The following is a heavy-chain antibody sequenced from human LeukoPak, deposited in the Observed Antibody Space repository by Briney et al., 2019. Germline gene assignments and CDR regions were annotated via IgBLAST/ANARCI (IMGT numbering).Heavy chain of an antibody. CDR2: INPHSGDT. V-gene: IGHV1-2*02. J-gene: IGHJ4*02. CDR1: GYTFTGQY. D-gene: IGHD3-10*01. CDR3: ASRSASGNWFLHY. Sequence: ASVKVSCKASGYTFTGQYRHWVRQAPGQGLEWMGWINPHSGDTHYAQKFQGRVTMTTDTSISTVHMELSSLTSDDTAVYYCASRSASGNWFLHYWGQGTLVTDSS.